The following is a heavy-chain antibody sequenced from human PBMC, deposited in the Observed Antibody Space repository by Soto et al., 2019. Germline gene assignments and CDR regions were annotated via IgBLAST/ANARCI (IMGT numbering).Heavy chain of an antibody. J-gene: IGHJ6*02. Sequence: QVQLVQSGAEVKKPGSSVKVSCKASGGTLSSYAISWVRQAPGQGLEWMGGIIPIFGTANYAQKFQGRVTITADESTSTAYMELSSLRSEDTAVYYCASADCSSTSCYAVAYYYYYGMDVWGQGTTVTVSS. CDR1: GGTLSSYA. V-gene: IGHV1-69*01. D-gene: IGHD2-2*01. CDR3: ASADCSSTSCYAVAYYYYYGMDV. CDR2: IIPIFGTA.